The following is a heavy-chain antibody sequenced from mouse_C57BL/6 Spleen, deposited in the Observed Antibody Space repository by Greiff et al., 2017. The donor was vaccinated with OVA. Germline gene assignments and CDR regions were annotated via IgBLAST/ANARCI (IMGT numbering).Heavy chain of an antibody. V-gene: IGHV14-3*01. CDR2: IDPANGNT. Sequence: EVKLQESVAELVRPGASVKLSCTASGFNIKNTYMHWVKQRPEQGLEWIGRIDPANGNTKYAPKFQGKATITADTSSNTAYLQLSSLTSEDTAIYYCASPYYGSDYAMDYWGQGTSVTVSS. CDR3: ASPYYGSDYAMDY. J-gene: IGHJ4*01. D-gene: IGHD1-1*01. CDR1: GFNIKNTY.